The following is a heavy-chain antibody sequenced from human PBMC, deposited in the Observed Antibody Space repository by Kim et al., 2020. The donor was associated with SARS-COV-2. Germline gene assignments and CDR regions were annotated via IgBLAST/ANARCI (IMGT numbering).Heavy chain of an antibody. CDR3: AREYYYDSSGYSIAY. D-gene: IGHD3-22*01. J-gene: IGHJ4*02. Sequence: DSVKGRFTISRDNAKNSLYLQMNSLRAEDTAVYYCAREYYYDSSGYSIAYWGQGTLVTVSS. V-gene: IGHV3-21*01.